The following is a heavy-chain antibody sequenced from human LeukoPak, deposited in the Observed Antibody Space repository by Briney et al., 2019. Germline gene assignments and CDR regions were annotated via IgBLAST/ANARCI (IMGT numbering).Heavy chain of an antibody. CDR1: GGSISSGGYS. CDR3: ARAPYYYDSSGYSTYNWFDP. CDR2: IYHSGST. Sequence: SQTLSLTCAVSGGSISSGGYSWSWIRQPPGKGLEWIGYIYHSGSTYYNPSLKSRVTISVDRSKNQFSLKQSSVTAADTAVYYCARAPYYYDSSGYSTYNWFDPWGQGTLVTVSS. D-gene: IGHD3-22*01. V-gene: IGHV4-30-2*01. J-gene: IGHJ5*02.